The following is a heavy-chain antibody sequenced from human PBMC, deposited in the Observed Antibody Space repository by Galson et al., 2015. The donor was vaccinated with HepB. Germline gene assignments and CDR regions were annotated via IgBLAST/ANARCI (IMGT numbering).Heavy chain of an antibody. Sequence: SLRLSCAASGFTFSSYGMHWVRQAPGKGLEWEAVIWYDGSNKYYADSVKGRFTISRDNSKNTLYLQMNSLRAEDTAVYYCARVQECSSTSCLYYYYYYMDVWGKGTTVTVSS. J-gene: IGHJ6*03. CDR2: IWYDGSNK. V-gene: IGHV3-33*01. CDR3: ARVQECSSTSCLYYYYYYMDV. D-gene: IGHD2-2*01. CDR1: GFTFSSYG.